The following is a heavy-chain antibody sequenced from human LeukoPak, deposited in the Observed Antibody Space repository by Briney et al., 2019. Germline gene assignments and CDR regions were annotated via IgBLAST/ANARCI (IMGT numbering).Heavy chain of an antibody. V-gene: IGHV4-39*07. D-gene: IGHD3-10*01. Sequence: SETLSLTCTVSGGSISTSNYYWGWIRQPPGKGLEWIGSILYSGSTYYSPSLKSRVTISLDTSRNQFSLKLSSVTAADTAVYYCARRFAPVTMVRGVISYYYYMDVWGKGTTVTISS. J-gene: IGHJ6*03. CDR3: ARRFAPVTMVRGVISYYYYMDV. CDR2: ILYSGST. CDR1: GGSISTSNYY.